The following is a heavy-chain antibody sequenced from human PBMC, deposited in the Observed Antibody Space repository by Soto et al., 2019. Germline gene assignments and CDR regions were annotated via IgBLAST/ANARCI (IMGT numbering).Heavy chain of an antibody. CDR2: VSATAGTT. V-gene: IGHV3-23*01. J-gene: IGHJ4*02. CDR1: GFTFSNYA. D-gene: IGHD4-17*01. Sequence: GGSLRLSCAASGFTFSNYAMSWVRQAPGKGLEWVSLVSATAGTTYYADSVKGRFTISRDNSKNTLYLQMNSLRAEDTAVYYCAKGPLYGDYVSGWGQGTLVTVSS. CDR3: AKGPLYGDYVSG.